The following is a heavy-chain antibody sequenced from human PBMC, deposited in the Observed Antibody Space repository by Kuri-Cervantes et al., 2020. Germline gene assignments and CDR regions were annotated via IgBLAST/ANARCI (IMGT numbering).Heavy chain of an antibody. CDR1: GGSVSSGDYY. V-gene: IGHV4-30-4*08. D-gene: IGHD3-3*01. CDR2: IYYSGST. J-gene: IGHJ5*02. CDR3: ARGRSGYYPHKYNWFDP. Sequence: SCTVSGGSVSSGDYYWSWIRQPPGKGLEWIGYIYYSGSTYYNPSLKSRVTISVDTSKNQFSLKLSSVTAADTAVYYCARGRSGYYPHKYNWFDPWGQGTLVTVSS.